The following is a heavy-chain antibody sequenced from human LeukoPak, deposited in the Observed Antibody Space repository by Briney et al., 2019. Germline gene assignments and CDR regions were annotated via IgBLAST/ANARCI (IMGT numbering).Heavy chain of an antibody. V-gene: IGHV3-21*01. CDR2: ISSSSSYI. Sequence: GGSLRLSCAASGFTFSSYSMNWVRQAPGKGLEWVSSISSSSSYIYYADSVKGRFTISRDNAKNSLYLQMNSLRAEDTAVYYCARGDYYDSSGYYPSDYYYYMDVWGKGTTVTVSS. D-gene: IGHD3-22*01. CDR3: ARGDYYDSSGYYPSDYYYYMDV. CDR1: GFTFSSYS. J-gene: IGHJ6*03.